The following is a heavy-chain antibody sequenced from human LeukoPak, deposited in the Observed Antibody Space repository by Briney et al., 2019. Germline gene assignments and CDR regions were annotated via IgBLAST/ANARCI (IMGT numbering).Heavy chain of an antibody. Sequence: GGSLRLSCAASGFTFDDYAMHWVRQAPGKGLEWVSGISRNSANIGYADSVKGRFAIARDSAKNSLYLQMNSLRAEDMALYYCAKEYSYDMAYYFDYWGQGTLVTVSS. V-gene: IGHV3-9*03. J-gene: IGHJ4*02. CDR1: GFTFDDYA. CDR3: AKEYSYDMAYYFDY. CDR2: ISRNSANI. D-gene: IGHD5-18*01.